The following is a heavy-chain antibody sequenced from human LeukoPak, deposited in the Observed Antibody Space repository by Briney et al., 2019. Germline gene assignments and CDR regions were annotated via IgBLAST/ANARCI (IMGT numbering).Heavy chain of an antibody. CDR1: GFTFSGYS. V-gene: IGHV3-48*01. J-gene: IGHJ4*02. CDR2: ISSSSDTI. Sequence: GGSLRLSCAASGFTFSGYSVTWVRQAPGKGLEWVSYISSSSDTIYHADSVKGRFTISRDNAKNSLYLQMNSLRAEDTAVYYCARYGSGSYYRDPFDYWGQGTLVTVSS. CDR3: ARYGSGSYYRDPFDY. D-gene: IGHD3-10*01.